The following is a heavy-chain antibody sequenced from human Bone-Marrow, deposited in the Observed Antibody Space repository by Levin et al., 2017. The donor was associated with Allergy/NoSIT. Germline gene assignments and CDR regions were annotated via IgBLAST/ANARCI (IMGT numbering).Heavy chain of an antibody. Sequence: SLKISCAASGFRIEDYGLEWVRQPPGKGLEWVSSASWDSDIIEYADSVKGRFTISRDNAKNSLYLQMNSLRPEDTALYYCAKVGGHSTAFDLWGQGTLVTVSS. D-gene: IGHD3-16*01. CDR1: GFRIEDYG. CDR3: AKVGGHSTAFDL. V-gene: IGHV3-9*01. CDR2: ASWDSDII. J-gene: IGHJ3*01.